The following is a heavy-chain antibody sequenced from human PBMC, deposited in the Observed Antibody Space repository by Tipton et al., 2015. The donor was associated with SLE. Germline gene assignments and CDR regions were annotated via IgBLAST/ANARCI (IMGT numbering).Heavy chain of an antibody. CDR2: IYYSGST. D-gene: IGHD6-13*01. CDR3: ASSNGYSSSWYGPYNWFDP. V-gene: IGHV4-39*07. J-gene: IGHJ5*02. CDR1: GGSISTGSYY. Sequence: TLSLTCTVSGGSISTGSYYWGWIRQPPGRGLEWIGSIYYSGSTYYNPSLKSRVTISVDTSKNQFSLKLSSVTAADTAVYYCASSNGYSSSWYGPYNWFDPWGQGTLVTVSS.